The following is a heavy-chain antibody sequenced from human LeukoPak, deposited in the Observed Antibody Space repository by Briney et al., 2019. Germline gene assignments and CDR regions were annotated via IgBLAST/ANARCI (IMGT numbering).Heavy chain of an antibody. Sequence: GGSLRLSCAASGFTFSSYAMSWVRQAPGKGLEWVSAISGSGGSTYYADSVKGRFTISRDNSKNTLYLQMNSLRAEDTAVYYCAKDRNRARGVSNFDLWGRGTLVTVSS. D-gene: IGHD3-10*01. CDR3: AKDRNRARGVSNFDL. J-gene: IGHJ2*01. V-gene: IGHV3-23*01. CDR2: ISGSGGST. CDR1: GFTFSSYA.